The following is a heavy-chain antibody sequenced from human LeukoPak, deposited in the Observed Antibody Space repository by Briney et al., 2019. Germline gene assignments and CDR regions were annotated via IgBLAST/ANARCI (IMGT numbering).Heavy chain of an antibody. V-gene: IGHV3-23*01. Sequence: GGSLRLSCAASGFTFSSYAMSWVRQAPGKGLEWVSAISGSGGSTYYADSVKGRFTISRDNSKNYLYLQMNSLRAEDTAVYYCAKLVGATVNYYYYYMDVWGKGTTVTVSS. D-gene: IGHD1-26*01. CDR3: AKLVGATVNYYYYYMDV. CDR2: ISGSGGST. CDR1: GFTFSSYA. J-gene: IGHJ6*03.